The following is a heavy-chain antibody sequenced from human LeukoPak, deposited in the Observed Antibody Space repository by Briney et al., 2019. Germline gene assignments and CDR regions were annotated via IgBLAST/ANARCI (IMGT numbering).Heavy chain of an antibody. J-gene: IGHJ5*02. CDR3: ARDDAYLRLGA. D-gene: IGHD3-16*01. CDR1: GFTFSSHG. V-gene: IGHV3-33*01. CDR2: IRFDGTKQ. Sequence: GGSLRLSCVPASGFTFSSHGMHWVRQAPGKGLEWVAGIRFDGTKQYYRDSAKGRFTVSRDDSKNTLYLQMNSLRDEDTAVYYCARDDAYLRLGAWGQGALVTVSS.